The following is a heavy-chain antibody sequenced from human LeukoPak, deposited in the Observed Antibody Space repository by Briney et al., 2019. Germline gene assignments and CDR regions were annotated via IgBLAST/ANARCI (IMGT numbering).Heavy chain of an antibody. D-gene: IGHD4-23*01. CDR3: AREPYGGNSEYFDY. V-gene: IGHV3-30-3*01. CDR1: GFTFSSHA. Sequence: GGSLRLSCVASGFTFSSHAMHWVRQAPGKGLEWVAVIAYDASNEYYADSVKGRFTISRDNSKNTLYLQMNSLRAEDTAVYYCAREPYGGNSEYFDYWGQGTLVTVSS. CDR2: IAYDASNE. J-gene: IGHJ4*02.